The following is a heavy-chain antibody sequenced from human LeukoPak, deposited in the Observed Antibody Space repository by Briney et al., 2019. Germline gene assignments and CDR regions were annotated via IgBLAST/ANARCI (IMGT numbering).Heavy chain of an antibody. Sequence: SETLSLTCAVYGGSSSGYYWSWIRQPPGKGLEWIGEINHSGSTNYNPSLKSRVTISVDTSKNQFSLKLSSVTAADTAVYYWSRRSRGYPRRNQIDYWGQGTLVTVSS. V-gene: IGHV4-34*01. D-gene: IGHD5-18*01. CDR2: INHSGST. J-gene: IGHJ4*02. CDR1: GGSSSGYY. CDR3: SRRSRGYPRRNQIDY.